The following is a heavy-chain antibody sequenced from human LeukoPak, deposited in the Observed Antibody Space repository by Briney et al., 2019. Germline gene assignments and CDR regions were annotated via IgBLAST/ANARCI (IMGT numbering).Heavy chain of an antibody. D-gene: IGHD6-19*01. CDR3: AKDQWLVHIFDY. Sequence: QPGGSLRLSCAASGFTFSSYGMHWVRQAPGKGLEWVAVIWYDGSNKYYADSVKGRFTISRDNSKNTLYLQMNSLRAEDTAVYYCAKDQWLVHIFDYWGQGTLVTVSS. J-gene: IGHJ4*02. CDR1: GFTFSSYG. CDR2: IWYDGSNK. V-gene: IGHV3-33*06.